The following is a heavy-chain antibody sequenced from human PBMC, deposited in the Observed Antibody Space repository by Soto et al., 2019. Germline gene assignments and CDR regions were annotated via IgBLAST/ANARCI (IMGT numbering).Heavy chain of an antibody. D-gene: IGHD3-10*01. CDR1: GYTLTELS. V-gene: IGHV1-24*01. Sequence: ASVKVSCKVSGYTLTELSMHLVRQAPGKGLEWMGGFDPEDGETIYAQKFQGRVTMTEDTSTDTAYMELSSLRSEDTAVYYCAIQYYYGSGSYWSSWFDPWGHGTLVTVSS. J-gene: IGHJ5*02. CDR3: AIQYYYGSGSYWSSWFDP. CDR2: FDPEDGET.